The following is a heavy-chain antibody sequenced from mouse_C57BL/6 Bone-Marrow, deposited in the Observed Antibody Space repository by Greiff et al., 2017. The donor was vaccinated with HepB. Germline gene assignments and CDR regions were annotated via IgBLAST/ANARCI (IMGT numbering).Heavy chain of an antibody. CDR1: GFTFSSYA. V-gene: IGHV5-4*01. CDR2: ISDGGSYT. Sequence: EVQLVESGGGLVKPGGSLKLSCAASGFTFSSYAMSWVRQTPEKRLEWVATISDGGSYTYYPDNVKGRFTISRDNAKNNLYLQMSQLKSEDTAMYYCARDCYYGSSWFAYWGQGTLVTVSA. D-gene: IGHD1-1*01. CDR3: ARDCYYGSSWFAY. J-gene: IGHJ3*01.